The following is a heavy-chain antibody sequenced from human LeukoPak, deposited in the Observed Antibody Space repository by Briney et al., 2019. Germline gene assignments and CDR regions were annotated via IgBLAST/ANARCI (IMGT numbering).Heavy chain of an antibody. D-gene: IGHD3-3*01. CDR1: GFTFSNYG. CDR2: INSDGSST. Sequence: PGGSLRLSCAASGFTFSNYGMHWVRQAPGKGLVWVSRINSDGSSTSYADSVKGRFTISRDNAKNTLYLQMNSITYYDFWSGSGSPDYWGQGTLVTVSS. J-gene: IGHJ4*02. CDR3: SPDY. V-gene: IGHV3-74*01.